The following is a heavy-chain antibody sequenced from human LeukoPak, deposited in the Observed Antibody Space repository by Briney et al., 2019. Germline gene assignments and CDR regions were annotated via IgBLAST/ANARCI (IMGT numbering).Heavy chain of an antibody. J-gene: IGHJ4*02. CDR2: IRYDGNYK. CDR1: GFTFSSYA. V-gene: IGHV3-30*02. CDR3: ARVVEYSSSPFDY. Sequence: GGSLRLSCAASGFTFSSYAMSWVRQAPGKGLDWVAFIRYDGNYKYYADSVKGRFTISRDNSKNTVSLQMNSLRAEDTAVYYCARVVEYSSSPFDYWGQGTLVTVSS. D-gene: IGHD6-13*01.